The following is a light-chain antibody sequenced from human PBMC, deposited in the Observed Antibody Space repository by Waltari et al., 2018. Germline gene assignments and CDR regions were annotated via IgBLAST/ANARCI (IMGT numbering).Light chain of an antibody. J-gene: IGKJ1*01. CDR1: QGISTW. CDR2: SAS. Sequence: DIQMTQSPSTLSASVGDTVTITCRASQGISTWLAWYQQQPGKAPKVLIYSASNLESGVPSRFSGSGSGTEFTLTISSLQPDDFATYYCQEYNTWTFGQGTKVEIK. V-gene: IGKV1-5*03. CDR3: QEYNTWT.